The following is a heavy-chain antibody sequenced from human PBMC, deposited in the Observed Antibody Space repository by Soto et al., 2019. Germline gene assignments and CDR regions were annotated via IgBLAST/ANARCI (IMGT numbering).Heavy chain of an antibody. Sequence: QVQLQQWGAGLLKPSETLSLTCAVYGGPFSGYQWSWIRQPPRKGLEWIGEINHGGSTHYNPSLKSRVTISIDTSKNQFSLKLNSVTAADTSVYYCARRMVNWPLDPWGQGSLVTVSS. CDR2: INHGGST. D-gene: IGHD2-15*01. CDR3: ARRMVNWPLDP. V-gene: IGHV4-34*02. J-gene: IGHJ5*02. CDR1: GGPFSGYQ.